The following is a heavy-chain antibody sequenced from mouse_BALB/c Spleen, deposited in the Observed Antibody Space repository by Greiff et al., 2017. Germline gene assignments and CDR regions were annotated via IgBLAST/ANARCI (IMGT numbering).Heavy chain of an antibody. CDR1: GYTFTSYW. Sequence: QVQLQQPGAELVKPGASVKLSCKASGYTFTSYWMHWVKQRPGQGLEWIGEIDPSDSYTNYNQKFKGKATLTVDKSSSTAYMELRSLTSEDSAVYYCARRGYGSSYGAMDYWGQGTSVTVSS. CDR2: IDPSDSYT. CDR3: ARRGYGSSYGAMDY. J-gene: IGHJ4*01. V-gene: IGHV1-69*02. D-gene: IGHD1-1*01.